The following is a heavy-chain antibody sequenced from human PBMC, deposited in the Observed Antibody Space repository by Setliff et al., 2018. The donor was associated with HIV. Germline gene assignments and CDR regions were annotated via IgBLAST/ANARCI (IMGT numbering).Heavy chain of an antibody. CDR2: ISAYNGNT. D-gene: IGHD6-13*01. Sequence: GASVKVSCKASGYTFTSYGISWVRQAPGQGLEWMGWISAYNGNTNYAQKFQGRVTITADKPTSTAYMELTGLRSEDTAIYYCATAQGIATANFDYWGQGTLVPVSS. CDR3: ATAQGIATANFDY. J-gene: IGHJ4*02. V-gene: IGHV1-18*01. CDR1: GYTFTSYG.